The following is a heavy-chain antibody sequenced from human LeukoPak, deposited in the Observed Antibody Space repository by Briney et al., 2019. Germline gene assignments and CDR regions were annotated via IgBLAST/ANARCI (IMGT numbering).Heavy chain of an antibody. D-gene: IGHD3-10*01. CDR1: GFTFNSYG. Sequence: GGSLRLSCAASGFTFNSYGMHWVRQAPGKGLEWVAFIRCDGSNKYYADSVKGRFTISRDNSKNTLYLQMNSLRAEDTAVYYCAKDRYYYGSGSYLNYWGQGTLVTVSS. V-gene: IGHV3-30*02. CDR2: IRCDGSNK. CDR3: AKDRYYYGSGSYLNY. J-gene: IGHJ4*02.